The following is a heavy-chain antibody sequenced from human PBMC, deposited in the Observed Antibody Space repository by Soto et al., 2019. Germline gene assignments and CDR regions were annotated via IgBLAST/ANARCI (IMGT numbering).Heavy chain of an antibody. Sequence: QVQLVQSGAEVKKPGSSVKVSCKASGGTFSSYAISWVRQAPGQGLEWMGGIIPIFGTANYAQKFQGRVTITADESTSTAYMGLSSLRSEDTAVYYCARDAHSICSGGSCLSHYYYYYGMDVWGQGTTVTVSS. CDR3: ARDAHSICSGGSCLSHYYYYYGMDV. J-gene: IGHJ6*02. V-gene: IGHV1-69*01. D-gene: IGHD2-15*01. CDR1: GGTFSSYA. CDR2: IIPIFGTA.